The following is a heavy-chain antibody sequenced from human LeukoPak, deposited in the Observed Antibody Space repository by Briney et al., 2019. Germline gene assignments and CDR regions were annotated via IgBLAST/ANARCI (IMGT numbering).Heavy chain of an antibody. Sequence: GGSLRLSCAASGFTFSDYYMSWLRQAPGKGLEWISYISSSGSTIYYADSVKGRFTISRDNAKNSLYLQMNSLRAEDTAVYYCAREGHEKKNDAFDIWGQGTMVTVSS. CDR1: GFTFSDYY. J-gene: IGHJ3*02. V-gene: IGHV3-11*01. CDR2: ISSSGSTI. CDR3: AREGHEKKNDAFDI.